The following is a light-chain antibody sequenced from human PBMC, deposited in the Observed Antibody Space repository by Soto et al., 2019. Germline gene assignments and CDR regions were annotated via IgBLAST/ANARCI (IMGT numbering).Light chain of an antibody. CDR1: QSVSSY. V-gene: IGKV3-11*01. J-gene: IGKJ3*01. CDR2: DTS. CDR3: QQRTNWPRSFT. Sequence: EIVLTQSPATLSLSPGERATISCRASQSVSSYLAWYQQTPGQAPRLLIYDTSKRATGIPARFSGSGSGTDCTLTISSLEPEDFAVYYCQQRTNWPRSFTFGPGTKVDIK.